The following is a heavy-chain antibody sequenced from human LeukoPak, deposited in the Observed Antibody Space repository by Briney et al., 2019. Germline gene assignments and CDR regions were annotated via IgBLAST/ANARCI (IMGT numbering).Heavy chain of an antibody. CDR2: TYYRSKWHI. J-gene: IGHJ4*02. CDR3: ARGSSRIYYYDSSGYSHAFDD. Sequence: SQTLSLTCAISGDSVSSNSAAWNWIRQSPSRGLEWLGRTYYRSKWHIDYAVSVKSRITINADTSKNQFSLQLNSVTPEDTAMYYCARGSSRIYYYDSSGYSHAFDDWGQGTLVTVSS. V-gene: IGHV6-1*01. CDR1: GDSVSSNSAA. D-gene: IGHD3-22*01.